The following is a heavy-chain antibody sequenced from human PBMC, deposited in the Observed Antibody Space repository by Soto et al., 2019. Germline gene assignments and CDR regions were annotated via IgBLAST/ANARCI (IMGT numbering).Heavy chain of an antibody. D-gene: IGHD6-19*01. Sequence: GASVKGSCKASGYTFTSYGISWVRQAPGQGLEWMGWISGYNGNTNLAQKLQGRVTMTTDTSTSTAYMELRSLRSDDTAVYYCARESVAGRTGFDYWGQGTLVTVSS. CDR1: GYTFTSYG. V-gene: IGHV1-18*01. CDR2: ISGYNGNT. J-gene: IGHJ4*02. CDR3: ARESVAGRTGFDY.